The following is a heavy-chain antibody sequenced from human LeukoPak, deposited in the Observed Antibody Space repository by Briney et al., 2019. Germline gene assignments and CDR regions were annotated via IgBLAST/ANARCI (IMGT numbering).Heavy chain of an antibody. CDR2: IYYSGST. D-gene: IGHD4-17*01. CDR1: GGSISSGGYY. CDR3: AGDYGDYTFDY. Sequence: SETLSLTCTVSGGSISSGGYYWSWIRQHPGKGLEWIGYIYYSGSTYYNPSLESRVTISVDTSKNQFSLKLSSVTAADTAVYYCAGDYGDYTFDYWGQGTLVTVSS. J-gene: IGHJ4*02. V-gene: IGHV4-31*03.